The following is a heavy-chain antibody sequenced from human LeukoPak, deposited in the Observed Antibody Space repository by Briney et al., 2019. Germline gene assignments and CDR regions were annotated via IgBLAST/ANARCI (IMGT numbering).Heavy chain of an antibody. V-gene: IGHV4-61*02. D-gene: IGHD2-8*01. CDR3: AREEPSYAPYYFDY. J-gene: IGHJ4*02. Sequence: SETLSLTCTVSGGSINSGTYYWSWIRQPAGKGLEWIGRIYTSGSTNYNPSLKSRVTISVDTSKNQFSLKLSSVTAADTAVYYCAREEPSYAPYYFDYWGQGTLVTVSS. CDR1: GGSINSGTYY. CDR2: IYTSGST.